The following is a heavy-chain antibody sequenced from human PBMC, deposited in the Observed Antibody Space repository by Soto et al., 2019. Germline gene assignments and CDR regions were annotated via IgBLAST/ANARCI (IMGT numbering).Heavy chain of an antibody. CDR2: ISSSSSYI. J-gene: IGHJ4*02. D-gene: IGHD6-13*01. Sequence: PGGSLRLSCAASGFTFSSYSMNWVRQAPGRGLEWVSSISSSSSYIYYADSVKGRFTISRDNAKNSLYLQMNSLRAEDTAVYYCARDLGYRYSSRPLDYWGQGTLVTVSS. CDR3: ARDLGYRYSSRPLDY. CDR1: GFTFSSYS. V-gene: IGHV3-21*01.